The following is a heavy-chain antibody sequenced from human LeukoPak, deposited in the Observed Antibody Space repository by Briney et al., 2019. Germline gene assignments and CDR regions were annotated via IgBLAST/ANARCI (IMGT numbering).Heavy chain of an antibody. CDR3: AKGGGAYGGIDY. CDR2: ISSSSSYI. J-gene: IGHJ4*02. D-gene: IGHD4-23*01. V-gene: IGHV3-21*04. Sequence: PGGSLRLSCAASGFTFTSYSMNWVRQAPGKGLEWVSSISSSSSYIYYADSVKGRFTISRDNAKNSLYLQMNSLRAEDTAIYYCAKGGGAYGGIDYWGQGTLVTVSS. CDR1: GFTFTSYS.